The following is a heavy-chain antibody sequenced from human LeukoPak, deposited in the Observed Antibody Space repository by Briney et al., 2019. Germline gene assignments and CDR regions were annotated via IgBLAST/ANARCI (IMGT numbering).Heavy chain of an antibody. Sequence: GGSLRLSCVASGFTFSSYWMSWVRQAPGKGLEWVANIKQDGSEKYYVDSVKGRFTISRDNAKNSLYLQMNSLRAEDTAVYYCARVQRYYYYYMDVWGKGTTVTVSS. J-gene: IGHJ6*03. CDR3: ARVQRYYYYYMDV. CDR1: GFTFSSYW. CDR2: IKQDGSEK. V-gene: IGHV3-7*01.